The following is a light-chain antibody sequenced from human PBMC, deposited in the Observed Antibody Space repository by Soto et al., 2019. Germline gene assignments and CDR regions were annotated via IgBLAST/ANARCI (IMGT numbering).Light chain of an antibody. CDR1: QSLLHSNGYNY. Sequence: DIVMTQSPLSLPVTPGAPASISCRSSQSLLHSNGYNYLDWYLQKPGQSPQLLIYLGSNRASGVTDRFSGSGSGTDFTLKISRVEAEDVGVYYCMQALQTPITFGPGTKVDIK. CDR3: MQALQTPIT. J-gene: IGKJ3*01. CDR2: LGS. V-gene: IGKV2-28*01.